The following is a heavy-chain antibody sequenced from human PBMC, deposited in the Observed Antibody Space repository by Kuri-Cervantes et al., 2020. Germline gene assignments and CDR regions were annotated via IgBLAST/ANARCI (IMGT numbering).Heavy chain of an antibody. Sequence: ASVKVSCKASGYTFTGFGISWVRQAPGQGLGWMGWISAYNGNTNYAQKLQGRVTMTTDTSTSTAYMELRSLRSEDTAVYYCASGYVFGMDVWAKGPRSPVSS. V-gene: IGHV1-18*01. D-gene: IGHD3-22*01. CDR3: ASGYVFGMDV. CDR1: GYTFTGFG. J-gene: IGHJ6*02. CDR2: ISAYNGNT.